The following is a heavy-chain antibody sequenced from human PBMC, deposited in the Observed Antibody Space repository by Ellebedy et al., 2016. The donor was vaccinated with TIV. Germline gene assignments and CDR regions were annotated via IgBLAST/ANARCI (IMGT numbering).Heavy chain of an antibody. V-gene: IGHV4-59*04. D-gene: IGHD3-22*01. CDR1: GGSLTNYY. Sequence: SETLSLXXTVSGGSLTNYYWSWIRQPPGKGLEWIGSMFSTGNTYYNPSLRSRVTMSVDTSQNQFSLRLSSVTAADTAVYYCARHMDSTHSSDLFNPWGQGTLVTVSS. J-gene: IGHJ5*02. CDR2: MFSTGNT. CDR3: ARHMDSTHSSDLFNP.